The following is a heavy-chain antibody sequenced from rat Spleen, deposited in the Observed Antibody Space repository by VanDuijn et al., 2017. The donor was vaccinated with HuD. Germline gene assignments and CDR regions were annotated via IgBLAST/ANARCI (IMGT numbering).Heavy chain of an antibody. D-gene: IGHD1-2*01. Sequence: EVQLVESDGGLVQPGRSLKLSCAASGFTFSDYYMAWVRQAPTKGLEWVATISSDGGRNFYRDSVKGRFIISRDNAKSSLYLQMDSLRSGDAATYCCARHDIAALYVMDAWGQGASVTVSS. CDR2: ISSDGGRN. V-gene: IGHV5-29*01. J-gene: IGHJ4*01. CDR1: GFTFSDYY. CDR3: ARHDIAALYVMDA.